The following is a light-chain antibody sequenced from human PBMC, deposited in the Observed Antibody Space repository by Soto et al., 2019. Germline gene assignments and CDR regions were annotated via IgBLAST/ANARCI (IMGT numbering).Light chain of an antibody. J-gene: IGKJ5*01. V-gene: IGKV3-15*01. CDR3: QQYHHWPPST. CDR1: QNIDIN. Sequence: EIVMTPSPATLSVSSGEKAILSCRASQNIDINIVWYQQKPGQAPRLLVFRASTRATGVPARFSGSGSGTECTLSISSLQSEYFAVYYCQQYHHWPPSTFGQGTRLESK. CDR2: RAS.